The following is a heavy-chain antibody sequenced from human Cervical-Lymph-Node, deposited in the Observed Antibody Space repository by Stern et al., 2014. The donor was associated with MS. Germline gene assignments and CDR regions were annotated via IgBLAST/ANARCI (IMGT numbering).Heavy chain of an antibody. CDR2: VIPLFGTA. CDR3: ARDNDFDHSFAMDV. D-gene: IGHD1-14*01. V-gene: IGHV1-69*01. J-gene: IGHJ6*02. Sequence: MQLEESGAAVKKPGSSVKVSCQASGGTFTNYGFSWVRQAPGKGLEWMGGVIPLFGTANYAQKFQGRSTITADHATITVYMDLRSLTAEDTAVYYCARDNDFDHSFAMDVWGQGTTVTVSS. CDR1: GGTFTNYG.